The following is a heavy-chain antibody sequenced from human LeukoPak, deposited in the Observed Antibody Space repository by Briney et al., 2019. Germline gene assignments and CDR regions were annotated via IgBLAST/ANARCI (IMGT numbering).Heavy chain of an antibody. V-gene: IGHV1-69*02. J-gene: IGHJ4*02. Sequence: SVKVSCKASGGTFISYSISWVRQAPAQGLELMGRIIPILDITDYAQKFQGRVTISADKSTNTADMELSSLSSEDTAVYYCARGYCISTTCYNDFDYWGQGTLVTVSS. CDR2: IIPILDIT. CDR1: GGTFISYS. D-gene: IGHD2-2*02. CDR3: ARGYCISTTCYNDFDY.